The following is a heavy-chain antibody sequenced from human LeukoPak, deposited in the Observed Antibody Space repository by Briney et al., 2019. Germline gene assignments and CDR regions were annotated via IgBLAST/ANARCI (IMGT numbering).Heavy chain of an antibody. CDR1: GGSISSGDYY. CDR2: IYYSGST. Sequence: PSETLSLTCTVSGGSISSGDYYWSWIRQPPGKGLEWIGYIYYSGSTYYNPSLKSRVTISVDTSKNQFSLKLSSVTAADTAVYYCAGAPTKKVVVITMGPLYYFDYWGQGTLVTVSS. CDR3: AGAPTKKVVVITMGPLYYFDY. D-gene: IGHD3-22*01. J-gene: IGHJ4*02. V-gene: IGHV4-30-4*01.